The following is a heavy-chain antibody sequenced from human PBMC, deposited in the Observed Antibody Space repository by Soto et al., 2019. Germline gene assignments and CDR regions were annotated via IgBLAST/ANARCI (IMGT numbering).Heavy chain of an antibody. CDR3: ARDSGVTGTTIESRGGNWFDP. CDR1: GGSISSYY. V-gene: IGHV4-59*01. D-gene: IGHD1-7*01. Sequence: SETLSLTCTVSGGSISSYYWSWIRQPPGKGLEWIGYIYYSGSTNYNPSLKSRVTISVDTSKNQFSLKLSSVTAADTAVYYCARDSGVTGTTIESRGGNWFDPWGQGTLVTVSS. CDR2: IYYSGST. J-gene: IGHJ5*02.